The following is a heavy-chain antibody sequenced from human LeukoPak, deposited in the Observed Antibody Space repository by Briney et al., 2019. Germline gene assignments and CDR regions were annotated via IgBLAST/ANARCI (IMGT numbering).Heavy chain of an antibody. V-gene: IGHV3-74*01. CDR3: ARGGGRYYDSSGYGF. CDR2: INSDGSST. J-gene: IGHJ4*02. CDR1: GFTFSSYW. Sequence: GGSLRLSCAASGFTFSSYWMHWVRQAPGKGLVWVSRINSDGSSTTYADSVKGRFTISRDNGKNTLYLQMNSLRADDTAFYYCARGGGRYYDSSGYGFWGQGTLVTVSS. D-gene: IGHD3-22*01.